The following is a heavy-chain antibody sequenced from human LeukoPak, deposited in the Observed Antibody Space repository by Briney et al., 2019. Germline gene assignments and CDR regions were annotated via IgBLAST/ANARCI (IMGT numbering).Heavy chain of an antibody. CDR3: ARTLYYYDSSGYYYDAFDI. V-gene: IGHV1-2*02. CDR1: GYTFTDYY. Sequence: ASVKVSCKASGYTFTDYYIHWVRQAPGQGLEWMGWISPNSGGTNYAQNFQGRVTMTRDTSITTAYMEVNSLRSDDTAVYYCARTLYYYDSSGYYYDAFDIWGQGTMVTVSS. CDR2: ISPNSGGT. J-gene: IGHJ3*02. D-gene: IGHD3-22*01.